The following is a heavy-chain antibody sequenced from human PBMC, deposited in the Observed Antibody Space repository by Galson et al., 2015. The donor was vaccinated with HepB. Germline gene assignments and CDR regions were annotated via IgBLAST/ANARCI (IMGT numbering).Heavy chain of an antibody. Sequence: SLRLSCAASGFTFSSYGMHWVRQAPGKGLEWVAVIWYDGSNKYYADSVKGRFTISRDNSKNTLYLQMSSLRAEDTAVYYCARGSHDFWSGYWGYYYYYMDVWGKGTTVTVSS. CDR3: ARGSHDFWSGYWGYYYYYMDV. J-gene: IGHJ6*03. CDR1: GFTFSSYG. CDR2: IWYDGSNK. D-gene: IGHD3-3*01. V-gene: IGHV3-33*01.